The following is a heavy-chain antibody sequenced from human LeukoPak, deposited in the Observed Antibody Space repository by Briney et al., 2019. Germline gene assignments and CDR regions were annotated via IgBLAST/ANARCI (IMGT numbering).Heavy chain of an antibody. CDR1: GFTFSSYA. CDR3: AKDGGYYYGSGSYTHYYYYYYYMDV. V-gene: IGHV3-23*01. D-gene: IGHD3-10*01. J-gene: IGHJ6*03. Sequence: SGGSLRLSCAASGFTFSSYAMSWVRQAPGKGLEWVSAISGSGGSTYYADSVKGRFTISRDNSKNTLYLQMNSLRAEDTAVYYCAKDGGYYYGSGSYTHYYYYYYYMDVWGKGTTVTVSS. CDR2: ISGSGGST.